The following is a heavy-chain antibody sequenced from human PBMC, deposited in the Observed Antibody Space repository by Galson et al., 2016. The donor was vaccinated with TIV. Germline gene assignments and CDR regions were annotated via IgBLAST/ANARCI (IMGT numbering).Heavy chain of an antibody. CDR2: INPNSGDK. D-gene: IGHD3-10*01. CDR1: GYAFIGYY. V-gene: IGHV1-2*02. Sequence: SVKVSCKASGYAFIGYYIHWVRQAPGQGLEWVGWINPNSGDKNYAQKFQGRVTMTRDTSISTAYMELSRLRNDDKAVFYCARSASFFGHYDCLDYNPWWGQGTLVTVSS. J-gene: IGHJ1*01. CDR3: ARSASFFGHYDCLDYNPW.